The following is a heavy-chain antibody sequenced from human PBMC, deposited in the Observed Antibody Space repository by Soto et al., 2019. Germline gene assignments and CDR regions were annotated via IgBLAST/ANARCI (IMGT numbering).Heavy chain of an antibody. Sequence: QVQLVQSGAEMKKPGASVKISCKASGYYFTGYYMHWVRQAPGQGLECMGWINPNRGVTNYAQRLQGRPTMTMETSISTAYLEVKRLTPDDTAVYYCATSLFSSTSRGSDFDPWGQGTLVIVSS. J-gene: IGHJ5*02. V-gene: IGHV1-2*02. CDR3: ATSLFSSTSRGSDFDP. D-gene: IGHD6-19*01. CDR2: INPNRGVT. CDR1: GYYFTGYY.